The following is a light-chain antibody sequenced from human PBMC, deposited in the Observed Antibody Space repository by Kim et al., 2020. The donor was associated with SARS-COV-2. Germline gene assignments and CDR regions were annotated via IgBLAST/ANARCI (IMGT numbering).Light chain of an antibody. CDR2: AAS. CDR3: HHYNSWPYT. Sequence: EIVMTQSPATLSVSPGERATLSCTASQSISTMLAWYQQKPGRAPRLLIYAASTRATGIPARFSGSGSGTEFILTISSLQSEDFAVYYCHHYNSWPYTFGQGTKLEI. V-gene: IGKV3-15*01. CDR1: QSISTM. J-gene: IGKJ2*01.